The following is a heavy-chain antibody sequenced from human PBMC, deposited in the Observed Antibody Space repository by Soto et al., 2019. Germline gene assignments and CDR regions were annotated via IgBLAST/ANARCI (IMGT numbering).Heavy chain of an antibody. CDR1: AGSISSISYY. D-gene: IGHD5-12*01. Sequence: SEPLSLTCTVTAGSISSISYYWVWILHPRGKGLEWIGSIYYSGSTYYNPSLKSRVTISVDTSKNQFSLKLSSVTAADTAVYYCARLKGIVATIGFDYWGQGTLVTV. CDR3: ARLKGIVATIGFDY. V-gene: IGHV4-39*01. J-gene: IGHJ4*02. CDR2: IYYSGST.